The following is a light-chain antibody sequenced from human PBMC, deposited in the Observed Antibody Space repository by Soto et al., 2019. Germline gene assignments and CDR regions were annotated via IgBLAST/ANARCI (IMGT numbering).Light chain of an antibody. CDR2: DAS. CDR1: QSIGRW. CDR3: QQYNLFPWT. Sequence: DIQMTQSPTTLSASVGDGVTITCRASQSIGRWLAWYQQKPGKAPNLLIYDASNFKSGVPSRFSGSGSGTEFTLTISRLQPDDFATYYCQQYNLFPWTFGQGTKVDIK. V-gene: IGKV1-5*01. J-gene: IGKJ1*01.